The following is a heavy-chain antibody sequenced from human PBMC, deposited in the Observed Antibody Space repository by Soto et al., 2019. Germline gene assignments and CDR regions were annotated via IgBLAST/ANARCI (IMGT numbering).Heavy chain of an antibody. J-gene: IGHJ6*02. V-gene: IGHV1-69*12. CDR2: IIPIFGTA. D-gene: IGHD1-7*01. CDR3: AGPPELTRIYYYYGMDV. CDR1: GGTFSSYA. Sequence: QVQLVQSGAEVKKPGSSVKVSCKASGGTFSSYAISWVRQAPGQGLEWMGGIIPIFGTANYAQKFQGRVTITGDGFTSTGYMELRSLKSEDTGGDYCAGPPELTRIYYYYGMDVWGQGTTVTVSS.